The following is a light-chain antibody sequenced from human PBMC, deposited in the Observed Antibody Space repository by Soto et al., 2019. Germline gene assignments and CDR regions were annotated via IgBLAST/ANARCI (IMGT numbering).Light chain of an antibody. V-gene: IGKV3-20*01. CDR1: QGVSSSY. Sequence: VVLTQSPGTLSLSPGERATLSCRASQGVSSSYLAWYQHKPGQAPRLLIYGASSRATGIPDRFSRSGSGTDFTLTISRLEPEDFAVYFCQQYGDSPITFGQGTRLEIK. CDR3: QQYGDSPIT. J-gene: IGKJ5*01. CDR2: GAS.